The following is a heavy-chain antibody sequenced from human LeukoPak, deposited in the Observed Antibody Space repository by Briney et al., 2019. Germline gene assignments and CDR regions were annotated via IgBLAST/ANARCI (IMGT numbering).Heavy chain of an antibody. Sequence: GGSLRLSCAASGFTFSSYSMNWVRQAPGKGLEWVSSISSSSSYIYYADSVKGRFTISRDNAKNSLYLQMNSLRAEDTAVYYCARDPPGCSSTSCPPGYWGQGTLVTVSS. CDR2: ISSSSSYI. CDR3: ARDPPGCSSTSCPPGY. V-gene: IGHV3-21*01. D-gene: IGHD2-2*01. J-gene: IGHJ4*02. CDR1: GFTFSSYS.